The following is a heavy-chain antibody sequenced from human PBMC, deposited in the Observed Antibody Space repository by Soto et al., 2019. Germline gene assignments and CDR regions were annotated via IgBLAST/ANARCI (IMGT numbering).Heavy chain of an antibody. CDR3: LRILYGSGTYYTILDY. CDR2: INHSGST. D-gene: IGHD3-10*01. J-gene: IGHJ4*02. Sequence: SETLSLTCAVYGGSFSAYYWSWIRQPPGKGLEWIGEWIGEINHSGSTNYNPSIKSRVTISVDTSKNQFSLKLTSVTAAVTSVYYCLRILYGSGTYYTILDYWGQGTLVTVSS. CDR1: GGSFSAYY. V-gene: IGHV4-34*01.